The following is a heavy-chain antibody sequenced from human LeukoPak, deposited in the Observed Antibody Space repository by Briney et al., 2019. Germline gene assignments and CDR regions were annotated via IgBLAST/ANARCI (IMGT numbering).Heavy chain of an antibody. D-gene: IGHD2-8*01. V-gene: IGHV4-59*08. CDR2: IYYSGST. J-gene: IGHJ4*02. CDR3: VRGVFLLRGANYYFDY. CDR1: GGSISYYY. Sequence: SETLSLTCTVSGGSISYYYWSWIRQSPGKGLEWIGYIYYSGSTKYNPSLKGRVTISVDTSENQFSLKLSSVTAADRAVYYCVRGVFLLRGANYYFDYWGQGTLVTVSS.